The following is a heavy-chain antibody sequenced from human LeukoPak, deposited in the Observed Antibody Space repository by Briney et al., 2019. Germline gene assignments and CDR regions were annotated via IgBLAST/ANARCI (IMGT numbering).Heavy chain of an antibody. J-gene: IGHJ6*02. Sequence: GGSLRLSCAASGFTFSSYGMHWVRQAPGKGLEWVAVIWYDGSNKYYADSVKGRFTISRDNSKNTLYLQMNSLRVEDTAVYYCARDVTYYDFWSGYYTRYYYYGMDVWGQGTTVTVSS. D-gene: IGHD3-3*01. CDR2: IWYDGSNK. CDR3: ARDVTYYDFWSGYYTRYYYYGMDV. CDR1: GFTFSSYG. V-gene: IGHV3-33*01.